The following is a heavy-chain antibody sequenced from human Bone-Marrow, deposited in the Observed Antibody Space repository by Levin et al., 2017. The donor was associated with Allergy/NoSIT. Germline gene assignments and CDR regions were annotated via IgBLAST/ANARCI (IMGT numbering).Heavy chain of an antibody. CDR1: GHTLTELS. J-gene: IGHJ4*02. D-gene: IGHD3-9*01. V-gene: IGHV1-24*01. CDR2: FDPEDGET. CDR3: ATMKWYYDFLAGYDTDY. Sequence: ASVKVSCKVSGHTLTELSMHWVRQAPGKGLEWMGGFDPEDGETIYAQKFQGRVTMTEDTSTDTAYMELSSLRSEDTALYYGATMKWYYDFLAGYDTDYWGQGTLVTVSS.